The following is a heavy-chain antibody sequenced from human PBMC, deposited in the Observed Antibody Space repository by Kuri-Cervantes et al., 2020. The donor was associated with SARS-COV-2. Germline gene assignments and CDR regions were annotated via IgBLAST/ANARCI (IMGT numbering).Heavy chain of an antibody. Sequence: ASVKVSCKASGYTFTGYYMHWVRQAPGQGLEWMGWINPNSGGTNYAQKFQGWVTMTRDTSISTAYMELSRLRSDDTAVYYCARGQRTTIFGVLITLDYFYYYMDVWGKGTTVTVSS. CDR3: ARGQRTTIFGVLITLDYFYYYMDV. CDR2: INPNSGGT. V-gene: IGHV1-2*04. J-gene: IGHJ6*03. D-gene: IGHD3-3*01. CDR1: GYTFTGYY.